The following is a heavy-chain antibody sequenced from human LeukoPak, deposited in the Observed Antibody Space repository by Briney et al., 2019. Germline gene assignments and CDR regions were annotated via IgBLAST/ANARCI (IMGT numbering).Heavy chain of an antibody. Sequence: SETLSLTCTVSGGSISSYYWSWIRQPPGKGLEWIGYIYYSGSTNYNPSFKSRVTISVDTSKSQFSLKLSSVTAADTAVYYCARDQWLVGIDYWGQGTLVTVSS. D-gene: IGHD6-19*01. CDR2: IYYSGST. J-gene: IGHJ4*02. CDR3: ARDQWLVGIDY. V-gene: IGHV4-59*01. CDR1: GGSISSYY.